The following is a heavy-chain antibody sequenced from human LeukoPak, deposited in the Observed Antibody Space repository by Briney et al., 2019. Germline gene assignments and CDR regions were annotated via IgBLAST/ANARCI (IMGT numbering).Heavy chain of an antibody. J-gene: IGHJ3*02. V-gene: IGHV4-59*01. D-gene: IGHD3-22*01. CDR2: TSHSGST. CDR1: GGSISSSY. CDR3: TRGYYDARGDSNPFDI. Sequence: TSETLSLTCTVSGGSISSSYWSWIRQPPGRGLEWIGYTSHSGSTNYKPSLKSRVSISVDTSKNQFSLKLTSVTAADTAMYYCTRGYYDARGDSNPFDIWGQGTMGTVSS.